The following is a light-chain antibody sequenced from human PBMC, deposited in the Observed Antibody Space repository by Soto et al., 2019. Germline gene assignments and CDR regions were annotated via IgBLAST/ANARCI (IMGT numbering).Light chain of an antibody. Sequence: DRQMTQSPSSLSASVGDRVTITCRASQAISHYLALYQQKPGKVPKLLIYAASTLQSGVPSRFSGSGSGTDFTLTISRLQPEDFATYYCPKYNSAPFTFGPWTKVDLQ. V-gene: IGKV1-27*01. CDR3: PKYNSAPFT. J-gene: IGKJ3*01. CDR2: AAS. CDR1: QAISHY.